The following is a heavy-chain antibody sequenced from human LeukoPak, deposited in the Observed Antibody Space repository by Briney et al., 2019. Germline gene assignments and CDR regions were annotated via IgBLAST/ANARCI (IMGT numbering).Heavy chain of an antibody. V-gene: IGHV7-4-1*02. J-gene: IGHJ4*02. D-gene: IGHD6-13*01. Sequence: ASVKVSCKASGYTFTSCAMNWVRQAPGQGLEWMGWINTNTGNPTYAQGFTGRFVFSLDTSVSTAYLQISSLKAEDTAVYYCARDPFFGSWLHYFDYWGQGTLVTVSS. CDR3: ARDPFFGSWLHYFDY. CDR1: GYTFTSCA. CDR2: INTNTGNP.